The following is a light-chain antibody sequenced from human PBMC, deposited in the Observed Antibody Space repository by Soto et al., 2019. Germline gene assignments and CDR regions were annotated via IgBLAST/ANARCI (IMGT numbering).Light chain of an antibody. CDR1: SSDIGGHNY. J-gene: IGLJ3*02. Sequence: QSALTQPASVSGSPGQSITISCTGTSSDIGGHNYVSWYQHHPGKAPKVIIYEVSDRPSGISDRFSGSTSGNTASLTISGLQAEDEADYYCSSYTSSSTWVVGGGTKLTVL. CDR2: EVS. CDR3: SSYTSSSTWV. V-gene: IGLV2-14*01.